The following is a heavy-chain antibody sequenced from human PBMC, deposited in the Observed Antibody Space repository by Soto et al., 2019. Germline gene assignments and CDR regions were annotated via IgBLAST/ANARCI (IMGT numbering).Heavy chain of an antibody. D-gene: IGHD2-15*01. CDR1: GFTFSSYA. Sequence: EVHLLESGGGLIQPGGSLRLSCAASGFTFSSYARSWVRQAPGKGLEWVSGISGSGGRTYYADSVKGRFTISRDNSKNTLYLQVNSLRVEDTAVYYCAKDYCLGGSCYWTDYWGQGTLVTVSS. V-gene: IGHV3-23*01. CDR3: AKDYCLGGSCYWTDY. CDR2: ISGSGGRT. J-gene: IGHJ4*02.